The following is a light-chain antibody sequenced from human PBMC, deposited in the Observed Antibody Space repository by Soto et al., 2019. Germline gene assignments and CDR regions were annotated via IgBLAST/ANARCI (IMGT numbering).Light chain of an antibody. CDR1: QSVSSY. J-gene: IGKJ5*01. V-gene: IGKV3-11*01. Sequence: EIVLTQSPSTLSLSPGERATLSCRASQSVSSYLAWYQQKPGQAPRLLIYDASNRATGIPARFSGSGSGTDFTLTISSRGPEDDAVDYCQQRSNWPPRTFGQGTRLEIK. CDR2: DAS. CDR3: QQRSNWPPRT.